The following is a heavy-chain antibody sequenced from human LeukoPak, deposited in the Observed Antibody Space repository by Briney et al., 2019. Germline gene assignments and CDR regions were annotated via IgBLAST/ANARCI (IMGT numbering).Heavy chain of an antibody. V-gene: IGHV1-8*01. CDR3: ARAGTYGSGSYPVDY. Sequence: ASVKVSCKASGYTFTSYAINWVRQATGQGLEWMGWMIPNLGITNYAQKFQGRVTITRNTSTSTAYMELSSLRSEDTAVYYCARAGTYGSGSYPVDYWGQGTLVSVSS. CDR1: GYTFTSYA. CDR2: MIPNLGIT. D-gene: IGHD3-10*01. J-gene: IGHJ4*02.